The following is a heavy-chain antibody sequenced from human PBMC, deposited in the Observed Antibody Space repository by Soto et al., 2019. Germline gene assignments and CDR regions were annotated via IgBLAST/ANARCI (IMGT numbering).Heavy chain of an antibody. Sequence: ASVKVSCKASGYTFTNYGISWVRQAPGQGLEWMGWINGYKGTINYEEKFQGRVAMTTDKSTATAYMELRSLRSDDKAVYYCARAGFIYGVLTELDHWGQGTLVTVSS. CDR1: GYTFTNYG. J-gene: IGHJ4*02. CDR2: INGYKGTI. D-gene: IGHD3-3*02. V-gene: IGHV1-18*04. CDR3: ARAGFIYGVLTELDH.